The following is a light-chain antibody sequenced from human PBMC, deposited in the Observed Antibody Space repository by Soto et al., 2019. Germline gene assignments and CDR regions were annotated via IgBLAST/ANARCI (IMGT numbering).Light chain of an antibody. CDR3: QQYENYWT. V-gene: IGKV1-5*01. J-gene: IGKJ1*01. CDR1: QSISSW. Sequence: DIQMTQSPSTVSAYVGDSVTITCRASQSISSWLAWYQHKPGKAPKLLIYDASNLDSGVPSRFSGSGSGTEFSLTISNLQPDDCATYYCQQYENYWTFGQGTRVEIK. CDR2: DAS.